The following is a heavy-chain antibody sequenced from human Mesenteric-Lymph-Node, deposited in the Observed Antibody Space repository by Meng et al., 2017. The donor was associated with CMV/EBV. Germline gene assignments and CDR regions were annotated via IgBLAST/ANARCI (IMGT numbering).Heavy chain of an antibody. CDR2: INPSGGST. D-gene: IGHD7-27*01. Sequence: ASVKVSCKAFGYTFTNHDINWVRRAPGQGLEWMGIINPSGGSTSYAQKFQGRVTMTRDTSTSTVYMELSSLRSEDTAVYYCARAGDYYYYYGMDVWGQGTTVTVSS. CDR3: ARAGDYYYYYGMDV. J-gene: IGHJ6*02. CDR1: GYTFTNHD. V-gene: IGHV1-46*01.